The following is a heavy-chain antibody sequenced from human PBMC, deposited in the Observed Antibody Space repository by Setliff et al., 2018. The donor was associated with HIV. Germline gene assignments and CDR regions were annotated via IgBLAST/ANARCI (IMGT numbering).Heavy chain of an antibody. CDR1: GGSISTYY. J-gene: IGHJ5*02. CDR2: IYYTGRT. V-gene: IGHV4-59*01. CDR3: ARDVGGFTVFAVPRGGFDP. D-gene: IGHD3-3*01. Sequence: SETLSLTCTVSGGSISTYYWSWIRQAPGRGLEWIGYIYYTGRTNYNPSLKSRVTMSLDSSKKQFSLKLSSVTAADTAVYFCARDVGGFTVFAVPRGGFDPWGQVTLVTVSS.